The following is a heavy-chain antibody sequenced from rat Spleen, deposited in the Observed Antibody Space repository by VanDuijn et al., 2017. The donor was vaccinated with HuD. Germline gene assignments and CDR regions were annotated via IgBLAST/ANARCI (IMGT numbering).Heavy chain of an antibody. V-gene: IGHV5-20*01. CDR1: GFSFSDCD. CDR2: ITYDVSTT. D-gene: IGHD1-7*01. Sequence: EVQLVESGGGLVQPGRSMLLSCAASGFSFSDCDMAWVRQAPTKGLEWVASITYDVSTTYYRDSVKGRFTVSRDNAKSTLYLQMDSLRSEDPATYYCTKMPAMGYYFDCWGQGVMVTVSS. J-gene: IGHJ2*01. CDR3: TKMPAMGYYFDC.